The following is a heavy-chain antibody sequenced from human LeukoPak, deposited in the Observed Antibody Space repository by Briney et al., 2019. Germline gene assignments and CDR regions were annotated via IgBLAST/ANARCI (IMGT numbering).Heavy chain of an antibody. J-gene: IGHJ4*02. CDR3: AGPAGMGATQFDY. V-gene: IGHV4-61*02. CDR2: IYTSGST. Sequence: SETLSLICTVSGGSISSGSYYWSWIRQPAGKGLEWIGRIYTSGSTNYNPSLKSRVTISVDTSKNQFSLKLSSVTAADTAVYYCAGPAGMGATQFDYWGQGTLVTVSS. D-gene: IGHD1-26*01. CDR1: GGSISSGSYY.